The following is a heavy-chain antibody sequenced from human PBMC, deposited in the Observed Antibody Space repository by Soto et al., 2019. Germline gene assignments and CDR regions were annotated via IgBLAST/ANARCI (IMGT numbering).Heavy chain of an antibody. CDR1: GGSFSGYY. J-gene: IGHJ4*02. V-gene: IGHV4-34*01. Sequence: PSETLSLTCAVYGGSFSGYYWSWIRQPPGKGLEWNGEINHSGSTNYNPSLKSRVTISVDTSKNQFSLKLSSVTAADTAVYYCARGRGMVRGVIITATPYYFDYWGQGTLVTVSS. CDR3: ARGRGMVRGVIITATPYYFDY. CDR2: INHSGST. D-gene: IGHD3-10*01.